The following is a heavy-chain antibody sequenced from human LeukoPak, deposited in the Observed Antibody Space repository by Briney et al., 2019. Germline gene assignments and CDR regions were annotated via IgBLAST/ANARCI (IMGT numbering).Heavy chain of an antibody. J-gene: IGHJ4*02. D-gene: IGHD3-10*01. Sequence: GGSLRLSCAASGFTFSDYYMSWIRQAPGKGLEWVSSISSSSSYIYYADSVKGRFTISRDNAKNSLYLQMNSLRAEDTAVYYCARDPVLLWFGENEGCYFDYWGQGTLVTVSS. V-gene: IGHV3-11*06. CDR2: ISSSSSYI. CDR3: ARDPVLLWFGENEGCYFDY. CDR1: GFTFSDYY.